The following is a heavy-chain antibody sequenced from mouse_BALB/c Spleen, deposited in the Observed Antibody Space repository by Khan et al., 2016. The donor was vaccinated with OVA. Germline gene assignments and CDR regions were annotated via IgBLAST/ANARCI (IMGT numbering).Heavy chain of an antibody. CDR1: GYTFTSYT. D-gene: IGHD3-1*01. CDR2: INPSSGYT. Sequence: QVQLKQSGAELVKPGASVKMSCKASGYTFTSYTMHWEKQRPGQGMEWIGYINPSSGYTKYNQKFKDKATLTADKSSSTAYMQLSRRTSEDSAVYYCARKSTRASYWGQGTTLTVSS. V-gene: IGHV1-4*01. J-gene: IGHJ2*01. CDR3: ARKSTRASY.